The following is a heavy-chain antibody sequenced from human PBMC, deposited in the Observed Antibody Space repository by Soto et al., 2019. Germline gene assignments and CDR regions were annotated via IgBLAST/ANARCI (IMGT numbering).Heavy chain of an antibody. Sequence: SATLSLTCTVSGGSISSYYWSWIRQPAGKGLEWIGRIYTSGSTNYNPSLKSRVTMSVDTSKNLFSLKLSSLTAADTGVYYCASALAGDCGGGSCYCSWFGPWGQGTLVTVSS. J-gene: IGHJ5*02. CDR1: GGSISSYY. CDR3: ASALAGDCGGGSCYCSWFGP. D-gene: IGHD2-15*01. V-gene: IGHV4-4*07. CDR2: IYTSGST.